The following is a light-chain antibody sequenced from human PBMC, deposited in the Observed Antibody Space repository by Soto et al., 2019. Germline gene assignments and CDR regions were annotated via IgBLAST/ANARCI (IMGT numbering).Light chain of an antibody. CDR3: QQRSNWPRFT. V-gene: IGKV3-11*01. CDR2: DAS. CDR1: QSVSSY. J-gene: IGKJ3*01. Sequence: EIVLTQSPATLSLSPGGRAPLSCRASQSVSSYLAWYQQKPGQAPRLLIYDASNRATGIPARFSGSGSGTDFTLTISSLEPEDFAVYYCQQRSNWPRFTFGPGTKVDIK.